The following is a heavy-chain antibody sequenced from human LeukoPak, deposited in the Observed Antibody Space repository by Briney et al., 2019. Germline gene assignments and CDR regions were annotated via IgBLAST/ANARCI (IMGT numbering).Heavy chain of an antibody. CDR1: GGSISSGDYY. Sequence: SETLSLTCTVSGGSISSGDYYWSWIRQPPGKGLEWTGYIYYSGSTYYNPSLKSRVTISVDTSKNQFSLKLSSVTAADTAVYYCARASARWYYYGMDVWGQGTTVTVSS. CDR3: ARASARWYYYGMDV. V-gene: IGHV4-30-4*01. CDR2: IYYSGST. J-gene: IGHJ6*02. D-gene: IGHD2-15*01.